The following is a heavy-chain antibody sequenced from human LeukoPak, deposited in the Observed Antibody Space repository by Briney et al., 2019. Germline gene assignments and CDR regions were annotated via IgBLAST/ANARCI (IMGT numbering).Heavy chain of an antibody. CDR1: GGSISSSSYY. J-gene: IGHJ4*02. D-gene: IGHD6-19*01. CDR2: IYYSGST. V-gene: IGHV4-39*01. CDR3: AIKLAVAGLDH. Sequence: PSETLSLTCTVSGGSISSSSYYWGWIRQPPGKGLEWIGSIYYSGSTYYNPSLKSRVTISVDTSKNQFSLKLSSVTAADTAVYYCAIKLAVAGLDHWGQGTLVTVSS.